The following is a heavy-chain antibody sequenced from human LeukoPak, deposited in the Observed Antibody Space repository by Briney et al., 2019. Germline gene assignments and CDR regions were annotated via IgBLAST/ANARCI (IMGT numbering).Heavy chain of an antibody. D-gene: IGHD3-3*01. V-gene: IGHV3-48*01. CDR2: ISSSSSTI. CDR3: ARDLDFWAAYYFDY. CDR1: GFTFSSYS. Sequence: PGGSLRLSCAASGFTFSSYSMNWVRQAQGKGLEWVSYISSSSSTIYYADSVKGRFTISRDNAKNSLYLQMNSLRAEDTAVYYCARDLDFWAAYYFDYWGQGTLVTVSS. J-gene: IGHJ4*02.